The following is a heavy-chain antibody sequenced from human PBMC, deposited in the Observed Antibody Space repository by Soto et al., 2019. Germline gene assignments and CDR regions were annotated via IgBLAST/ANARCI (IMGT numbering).Heavy chain of an antibody. J-gene: IGHJ4*02. Sequence: GGSLRLSCAASGFTFSSYAMHWVRQAPGKGLEWVAVISYDGSNKYYADSVKGRFTISRDNSKNTLYLQMNSLRVEDTAVYYCASRSQPVVTPYYWGQGTLVTVSS. CDR2: ISYDGSNK. D-gene: IGHD2-21*02. CDR3: ASRSQPVVTPYY. CDR1: GFTFSSYA. V-gene: IGHV3-30-3*01.